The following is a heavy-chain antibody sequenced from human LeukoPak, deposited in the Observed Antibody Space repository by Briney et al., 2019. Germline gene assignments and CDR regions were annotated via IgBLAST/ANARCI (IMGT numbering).Heavy chain of an antibody. V-gene: IGHV3-30*18. J-gene: IGHJ5*02. CDR2: MSYDGSNK. CDR3: AKDRDCSGLNWFDP. Sequence: PGRSLRLSCAASGFTFSRYDMHWVRQAPGKGLEWVTDMSYDGSNKYYADSERGRFTISRDNSKNTLYLQMNRLRAEDTAVYYCAKDRDCSGLNWFDPWGQGTLVTVSS. CDR1: GFTFSRYD. D-gene: IGHD6-19*01.